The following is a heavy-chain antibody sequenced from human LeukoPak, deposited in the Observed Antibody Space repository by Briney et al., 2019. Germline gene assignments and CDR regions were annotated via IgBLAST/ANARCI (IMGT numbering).Heavy chain of an antibody. CDR2: INHSGST. Sequence: SETLSLTCAVYGGSFSGYYWSWIRQPPGKGLEWIGEINHSGSTNYNPSLKSRVTISVDTSKNQFSLKLSSVTAADTAVYYCARGKRKNWFDPWGQGTLVTVSS. CDR3: ARGKRKNWFDP. J-gene: IGHJ5*02. CDR1: GGSFSGYY. V-gene: IGHV4-34*01. D-gene: IGHD5-24*01.